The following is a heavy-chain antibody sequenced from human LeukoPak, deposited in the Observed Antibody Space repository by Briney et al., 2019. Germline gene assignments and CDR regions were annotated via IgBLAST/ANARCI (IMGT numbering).Heavy chain of an antibody. CDR3: ARDRYFVRNYDFWSGYYPYYYYGMDV. D-gene: IGHD3-3*01. CDR2: IXSDGSST. J-gene: IGHJ6*02. Sequence: GGSLRLSCAASGFTFSSYWMHWVRQAPGXXLVWVSRIXSDGSSTSYADSVKGRFTISRDNAKNTLYLQMNSLRAEDTAVYYCARDRYFVRNYDFWSGYYPYYYYGMDVWGQGTTVTVSS. V-gene: IGHV3-74*01. CDR1: GFTFSSYW.